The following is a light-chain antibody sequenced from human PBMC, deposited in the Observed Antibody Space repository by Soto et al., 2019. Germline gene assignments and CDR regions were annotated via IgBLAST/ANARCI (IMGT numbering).Light chain of an antibody. J-gene: IGKJ5*01. CDR2: DAS. Sequence: DIQITQSPSTLPASVGDRATMSCQASQNINNYLKWYQQKPGKAPKLLIYDASNLESGVPSRFRGSGSGTEFTLTISRLQPDDFETYYCQQYNSYPITFGQGTRLEIK. V-gene: IGKV1-5*01. CDR1: QNINNY. CDR3: QQYNSYPIT.